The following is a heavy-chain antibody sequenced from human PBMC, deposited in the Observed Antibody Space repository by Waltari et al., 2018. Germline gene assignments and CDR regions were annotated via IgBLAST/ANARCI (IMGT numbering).Heavy chain of an antibody. Sequence: QVQLVQSGAEVKKPGSSVKVSCKASGGTFSSYATSWVRQAPGQGLEWMGGIIPIFGTANYAQKFQGRVTITTDESTSTAYMELSSLRSEDTAVYYCARGEGSGSARAYYYYYMDVWGKGTTVTVSS. CDR1: GGTFSSYA. D-gene: IGHD3-10*01. CDR2: IIPIFGTA. V-gene: IGHV1-69*05. J-gene: IGHJ6*03. CDR3: ARGEGSGSARAYYYYYMDV.